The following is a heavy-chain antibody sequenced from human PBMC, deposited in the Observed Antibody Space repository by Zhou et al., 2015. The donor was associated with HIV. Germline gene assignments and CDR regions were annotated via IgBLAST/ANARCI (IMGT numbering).Heavy chain of an antibody. CDR2: IIPIFGTA. J-gene: IGHJ4*02. CDR3: ARYDDSSAHRRYFDY. CDR1: GGTLGNYG. Sequence: QVQLVQSGAEVKKPGSSVKVSCRASGGTLGNYGISWVRQAPGQGLEWMGGIIPIFGTASYAQRFQGRVTITADKSTSTAYMELSSLRSEDTAVYYCARYDDSSAHRRYFDYWGQGTLVTVSS. D-gene: IGHD3-22*01. V-gene: IGHV1-69*06.